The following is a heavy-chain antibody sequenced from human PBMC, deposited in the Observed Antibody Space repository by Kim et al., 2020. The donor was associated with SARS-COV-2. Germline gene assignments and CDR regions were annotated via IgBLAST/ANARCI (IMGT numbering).Heavy chain of an antibody. CDR1: GFTFSSYT. J-gene: IGHJ4*02. D-gene: IGHD4-17*01. V-gene: IGHV3-21*01. CDR3: ARDTYGDHTFDY. Sequence: GGSLRLSCTASGFTFSSYTMNWVRQAPGNGLEWVSSISGSSDFIYNADSVKGRFTISRDNAKKSVYLQMNSLRDEDTAVYYCARDTYGDHTFDYWGQGTLVTVSS. CDR2: ISGSSDFI.